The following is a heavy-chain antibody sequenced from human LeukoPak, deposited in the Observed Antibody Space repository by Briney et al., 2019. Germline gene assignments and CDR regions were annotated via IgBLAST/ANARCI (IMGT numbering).Heavy chain of an antibody. CDR2: IIPIFGTA. CDR3: ARSVGARPLDYYYMDV. CDR1: GGTFSSYA. D-gene: IGHD1-26*01. V-gene: IGHV1-69*13. J-gene: IGHJ6*03. Sequence: ASVKVSCKASGGTFSSYAISWVRQAPGQGLEWMGGIIPIFGTANYAQKFQGRVTITADESTSTAYMELSSLRSEDTAVYYCARSVGARPLDYYYMDVWGKGTTVTISS.